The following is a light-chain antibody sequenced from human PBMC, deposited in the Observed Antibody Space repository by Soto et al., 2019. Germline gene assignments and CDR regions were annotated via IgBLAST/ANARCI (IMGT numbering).Light chain of an antibody. CDR3: QTYDTAPAWA. CDR2: AAS. Sequence: DIQMTQSPSSLSASVGDRVTIACRASQGISNHLAWFQQKPGKVPKLLIFAASALQSGVPSRFSGSGSGTDFTLTIGSLQPEDVATDYCQTYDTAPAWAFGPGTRVEIK. V-gene: IGKV1-27*01. J-gene: IGKJ1*01. CDR1: QGISNH.